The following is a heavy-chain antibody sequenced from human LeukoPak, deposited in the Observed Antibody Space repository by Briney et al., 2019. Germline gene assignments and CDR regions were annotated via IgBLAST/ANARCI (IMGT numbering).Heavy chain of an antibody. D-gene: IGHD2-8*01. CDR1: GYTFINYD. CDR3: ARSHGYCSDGVCYTLIPFDY. J-gene: IGHJ4*02. V-gene: IGHV7-4-1*02. Sequence: ASVKVSCKASGYTFINYDINWVRQAPGQGLEWMGWINTNTGSPTYAQGFTGRFVFSLDTSVTTAYLQISSLKAEDTAVYYCARSHGYCSDGVCYTLIPFDYWGQGTLVTVSS. CDR2: INTNTGSP.